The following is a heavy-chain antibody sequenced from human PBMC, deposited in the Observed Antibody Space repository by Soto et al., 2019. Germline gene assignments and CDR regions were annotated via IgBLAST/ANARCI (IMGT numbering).Heavy chain of an antibody. J-gene: IGHJ6*02. V-gene: IGHV3-53*01. D-gene: IGHD3-22*01. CDR2: IYSDGST. Sequence: GGSLRLSCAASEFTVSSNYMSWVRQAPGKGLEWVSVIYSDGSTYYADSVKGRFIISRDISKNTLYFQMNSLRAEDTALYYCARVQVVAGNYYGMDVWGQGTTVTVSS. CDR1: EFTVSSNY. CDR3: ARVQVVAGNYYGMDV.